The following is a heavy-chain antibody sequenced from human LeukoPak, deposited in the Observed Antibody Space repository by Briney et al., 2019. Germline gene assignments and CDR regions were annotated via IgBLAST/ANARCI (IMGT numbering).Heavy chain of an antibody. Sequence: ASVKVSCKVSGYTLTELSMHWVRQAPGKGLEWMGGFDPEDGETIYAQKFQGRVTMTEDTSTDTAYMELNSLRSEDTAVYYCATASVGATPPDYWGQGTLVTVSS. D-gene: IGHD1-26*01. V-gene: IGHV1-24*01. CDR2: FDPEDGET. J-gene: IGHJ4*02. CDR1: GYTLTELS. CDR3: ATASVGATPPDY.